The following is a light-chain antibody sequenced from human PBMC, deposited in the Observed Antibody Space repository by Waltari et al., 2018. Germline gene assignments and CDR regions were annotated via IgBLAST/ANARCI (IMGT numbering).Light chain of an antibody. J-gene: IGLJ2*01. Sequence: QSALTQPPSASGSPGQSVTISCTGTSSDVGAYNYVSWYQHHPGKAPKLIIYEVTQRPSGVPARFSCSKSGNTASLTVSVLQAEDEADYYCNSYAGSNTVIFGGGTKLTVL. CDR2: EVT. CDR3: NSYAGSNTVI. V-gene: IGLV2-8*01. CDR1: SSDVGAYNY.